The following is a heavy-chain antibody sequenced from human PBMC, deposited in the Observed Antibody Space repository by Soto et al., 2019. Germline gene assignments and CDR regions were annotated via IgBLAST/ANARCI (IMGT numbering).Heavy chain of an antibody. J-gene: IGHJ6*02. Sequence: GASVKVSCKASGYTFTGYYMHWVRQAPGQGLEWMGWINPNSGGTNYAQKFQGRVTMTRDTSISTAYMELSRLRSDDTAVYYCARDRIIAAAILYYYYYGMDVWGQGTTVTVSS. D-gene: IGHD6-13*01. CDR3: ARDRIIAAAILYYYYYGMDV. V-gene: IGHV1-2*02. CDR1: GYTFTGYY. CDR2: INPNSGGT.